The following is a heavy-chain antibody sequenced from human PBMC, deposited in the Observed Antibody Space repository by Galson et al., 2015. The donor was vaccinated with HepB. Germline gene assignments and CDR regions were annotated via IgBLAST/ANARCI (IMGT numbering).Heavy chain of an antibody. CDR1: GFTFSNAW. V-gene: IGHV3-15*01. J-gene: IGHJ4*02. CDR3: AKDRAVATPYYFDY. CDR2: IKSKADGGTT. D-gene: IGHD4-23*01. Sequence: SLRLSCAASGFTFSNAWMSWVRQAPGKGLEWVGRIKSKADGGTTDYAAPVKDTFTISRDDSKNTLYLQMNSLRAEDTAVYYCAKDRAVATPYYFDYWGQGTLVTVSS.